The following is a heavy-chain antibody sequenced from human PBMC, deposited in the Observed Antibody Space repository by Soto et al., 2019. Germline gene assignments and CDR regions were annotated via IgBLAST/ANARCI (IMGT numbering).Heavy chain of an antibody. D-gene: IGHD3-10*01. V-gene: IGHV4-61*01. CDR2: IYYSGST. Sequence: SETLSLTCTVSGDSISSIYNYWRWIRQPPGKGLEWIGYIYYSGSTNYNPSLKSRVTISVDTSKIQFSLKLTSVTAADTAVYYCARDARPLGWFDPWGPGTLVT. CDR3: ARDARPLGWFDP. CDR1: GDSISSIYNY. J-gene: IGHJ5*02.